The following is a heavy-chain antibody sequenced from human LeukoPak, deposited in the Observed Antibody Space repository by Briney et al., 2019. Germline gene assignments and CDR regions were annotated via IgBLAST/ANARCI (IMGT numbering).Heavy chain of an antibody. Sequence: ASVKVSCKASGYTFTGYYMHWVRQAPGQGLEWMGWINPNSGGTNYAQKFQGRVTMTRDTSISTAYMELGRLRSDDTAVYYCARDTTTMTYCGGDCYSGVDYWGQGTLVTVSS. CDR2: INPNSGGT. CDR3: ARDTTTMTYCGGDCYSGVDY. D-gene: IGHD2-21*01. V-gene: IGHV1-2*02. CDR1: GYTFTGYY. J-gene: IGHJ4*02.